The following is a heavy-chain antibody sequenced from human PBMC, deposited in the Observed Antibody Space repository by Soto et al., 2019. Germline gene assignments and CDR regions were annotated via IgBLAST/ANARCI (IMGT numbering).Heavy chain of an antibody. D-gene: IGHD2-2*01. CDR3: ARDSYHCSSTSCYLYY. V-gene: IGHV1-69*13. J-gene: IGHJ4*02. CDR2: IIPIFGTA. CDR1: GGTFSSYA. Sequence: SVKVSCKASGGTFSSYAISWVRQAPGQGLEWMGGIIPIFGTANYAQKFQGRATITADESTSTAYMELSSLRSEDTAVYYCARDSYHCSSTSCYLYYWGQGTLVTVSS.